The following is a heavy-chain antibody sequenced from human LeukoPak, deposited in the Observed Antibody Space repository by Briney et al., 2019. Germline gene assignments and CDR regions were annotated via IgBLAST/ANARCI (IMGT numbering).Heavy chain of an antibody. J-gene: IGHJ4*02. CDR2: INPNSGGT. D-gene: IGHD2-2*01. Sequence: ASVKVSFKASGYTFTGYYMHWVRQAPGQGLEWMGWINPNSGGTNYAQKFQGRVTMTRDTSISTAYMELSRLRSDDTAVYYCARSYCSSTSCFLDYWGQGTLVTVSS. V-gene: IGHV1-2*02. CDR1: GYTFTGYY. CDR3: ARSYCSSTSCFLDY.